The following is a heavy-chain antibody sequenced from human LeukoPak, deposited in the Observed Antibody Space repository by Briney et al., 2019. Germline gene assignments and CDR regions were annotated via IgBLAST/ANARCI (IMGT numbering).Heavy chain of an antibody. CDR3: ATHSDWRFDF. V-gene: IGHV3-7*01. D-gene: IGHD6-19*01. CDR2: IKPDGSAA. CDR1: GFTFSMYW. Sequence: GGSLRLSCTDSGFTFSMYWMSRVRQAPGKGLEWLASIKPDGSAAIYVDSMKGRVTISRDNAKNSLYLQMNSLTVEDTAVYYCATHSDWRFDFWGQGTLVTVSS. J-gene: IGHJ4*02.